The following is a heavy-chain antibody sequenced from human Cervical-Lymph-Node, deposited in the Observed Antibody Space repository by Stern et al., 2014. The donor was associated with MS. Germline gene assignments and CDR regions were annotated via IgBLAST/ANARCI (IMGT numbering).Heavy chain of an antibody. V-gene: IGHV3-33*01. D-gene: IGHD6-19*01. Sequence: VQLVESGGGVVQPGRSLRLSCAGSGFTFSDYAMHWVRQAPGKGLEWVAGIWDDGRTKTNGDSVKGRLTIPRGTSKKSVELEMNSLRAEDTAVYYCARDSTYTSGWGYWGQGTLVTVSS. CDR1: GFTFSDYA. CDR3: ARDSTYTSGWGY. J-gene: IGHJ4*02. CDR2: IWDDGRTK.